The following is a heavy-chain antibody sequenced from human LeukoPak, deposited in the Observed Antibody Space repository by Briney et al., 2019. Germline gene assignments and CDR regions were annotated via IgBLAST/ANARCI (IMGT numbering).Heavy chain of an antibody. CDR1: GYTFTSYG. CDR3: ARRSGAAVAGTGYWFDP. V-gene: IGHV1-18*01. D-gene: IGHD6-19*01. J-gene: IGHJ5*02. Sequence: ASVKVSCKASGYTFTSYGISWVRQAPGQGLEWMGWISAYNGNTNYAQKLQGRVTMTTDTSTSTAYMELRSLRSDDTVVYYCARRSGAAVAGTGYWFDPWGQGTLVTVSS. CDR2: ISAYNGNT.